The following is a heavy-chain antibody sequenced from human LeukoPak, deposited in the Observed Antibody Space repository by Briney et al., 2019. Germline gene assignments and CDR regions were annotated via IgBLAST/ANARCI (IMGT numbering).Heavy chain of an antibody. Sequence: GASVKVFCKASGYTFTGYYMHWVRQAPGQGLEWMGWINPNSGGTNYAQKFQGRVTMTRDTSISTAYMELSRLRSDDTAVYYCARARGYSGSYYYYMDVWGKGTTVTISS. CDR1: GYTFTGYY. CDR3: ARARGYSGSYYYYMDV. D-gene: IGHD1-26*01. CDR2: INPNSGGT. J-gene: IGHJ6*03. V-gene: IGHV1-2*02.